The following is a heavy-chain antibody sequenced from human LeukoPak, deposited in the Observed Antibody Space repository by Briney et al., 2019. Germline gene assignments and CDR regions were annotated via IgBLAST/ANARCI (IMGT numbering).Heavy chain of an antibody. CDR3: ARSIAVADDNDY. D-gene: IGHD6-19*01. V-gene: IGHV3-23*01. Sequence: PGGSLRLSCAASGFTFSSYAMSWVRQAPGKGLEWVSAISGSGGSTYYADSVKGRLTISRDNSKNTLYLQMNSLRAEDTAVYYCARSIAVADDNDYWGQGTLVTVSS. CDR2: ISGSGGST. J-gene: IGHJ4*02. CDR1: GFTFSSYA.